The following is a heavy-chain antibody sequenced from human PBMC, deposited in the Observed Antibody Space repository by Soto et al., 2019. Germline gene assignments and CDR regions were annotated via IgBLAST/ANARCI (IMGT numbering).Heavy chain of an antibody. CDR3: VGPASQGAAARPGYPR. CDR1: GASIRSTDYY. CDR2: VYYTGST. J-gene: IGHJ4*02. V-gene: IGHV4-30-4*01. Sequence: SETLSLTCTVSGASIRSTDYYWSWIRQAPGKGLEWIGYVYYTGSTYYNPSLMSRLTISVDTSKNQFSLKLTSVTAAETAAYYFVGPASQGAAARPGYPRWGQGTRATVPS. D-gene: IGHD1-1*01.